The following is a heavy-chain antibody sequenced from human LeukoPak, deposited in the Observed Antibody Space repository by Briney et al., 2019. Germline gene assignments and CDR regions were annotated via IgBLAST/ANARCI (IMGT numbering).Heavy chain of an antibody. CDR2: ISEYGERT. V-gene: IGHV3-64D*06. CDR1: GFTLSSSP. CDR3: VREDYAGSSWFDP. D-gene: IGHD4-17*01. J-gene: IGHJ5*02. Sequence: PGGSLRLSCSASGFTLSSSPMHWVRRAPGRGLESVSAISEYGERTYYRGSVRGRFTISRDNSRNTLYLQMNSLRSEDTALYYCVREDYAGSSWFDPWGQGTQVTVSS.